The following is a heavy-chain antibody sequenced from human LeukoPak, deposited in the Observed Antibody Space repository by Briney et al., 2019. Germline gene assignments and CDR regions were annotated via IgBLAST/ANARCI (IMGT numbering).Heavy chain of an antibody. CDR1: GYSISSGYY. CDR3: ASLAGGQQLVRGYYYYYMDV. D-gene: IGHD6-13*01. J-gene: IGHJ6*03. Sequence: SETLSLTCTVSGYSISSGYYWGWIRQPPGEGLEWIGSIYHSGSTYYNPSLKSRVTISVDTSKNQFSLKLSSVTAADTAVYYCASLAGGQQLVRGYYYYYMDVWGKGTTVTVSS. CDR2: IYHSGST. V-gene: IGHV4-38-2*02.